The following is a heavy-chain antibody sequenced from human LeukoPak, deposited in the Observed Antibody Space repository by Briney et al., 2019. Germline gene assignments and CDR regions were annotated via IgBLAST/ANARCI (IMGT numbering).Heavy chain of an antibody. CDR3: ARDEFRSGLDSWHYRLFRRFDP. CDR2: IYYSGAS. CDR1: GGSISSRPYY. J-gene: IGHJ5*02. Sequence: SETLSLTCIVSGGSISSRPYYWGWIRQSPGKGLEWIGTIYYSGASTYNPSLMSRVTISVDTSKNQFSLKLSSVTAADTAVYYCARDEFRSGLDSWHYRLFRRFDPWGQGILVTVSS. V-gene: IGHV4-39*07. D-gene: IGHD3/OR15-3a*01.